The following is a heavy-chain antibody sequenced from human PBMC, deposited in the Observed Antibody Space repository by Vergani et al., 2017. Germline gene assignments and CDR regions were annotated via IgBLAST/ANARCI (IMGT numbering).Heavy chain of an antibody. CDR2: ISYDGSNK. J-gene: IGHJ4*02. Sequence: QVQLVESGGGVVQPGRSLRLSCAASGFTFSSYAMHWVRQAPGKGLEWVAVISYDGSNKYYADSVKGRFTISRDNSKNTLYLQMNSLRAEDTAGYYCERDHSRRLVGGGGPGDYWGQGTLVTVSS. V-gene: IGHV3-30-3*01. D-gene: IGHD6-19*01. CDR3: ERDHSRRLVGGGGPGDY. CDR1: GFTFSSYA.